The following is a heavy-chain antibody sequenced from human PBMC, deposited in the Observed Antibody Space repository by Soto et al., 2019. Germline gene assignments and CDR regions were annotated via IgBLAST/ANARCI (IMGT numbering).Heavy chain of an antibody. CDR1: GGTFSSYA. CDR2: IIPIFGTA. J-gene: IGHJ4*02. CDR3: ARVLGSYSGYDYYFDY. Sequence: QVQLVQSGAEVKKPGSSVKVSCKASGGTFSSYAISWVRQAPGQGLEWMGGIIPIFGTANYAQKFQGRVTITADESTSTAYMELSSLRSEDTAVYYCARVLGSYSGYDYYFDYWGQGTLVTVSS. V-gene: IGHV1-69*01. D-gene: IGHD5-12*01.